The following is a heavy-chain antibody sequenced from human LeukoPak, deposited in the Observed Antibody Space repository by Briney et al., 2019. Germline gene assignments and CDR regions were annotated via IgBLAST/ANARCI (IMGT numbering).Heavy chain of an antibody. CDR1: GYSFTSYY. J-gene: IGHJ4*02. CDR2: INPSGSSA. V-gene: IGHV1-46*01. Sequence: ASVKVSCKASGYSFTSYYMHWVRQAPGQGLEWMGFINPSGSSAAYAQKFQGRLTMTRDTFTSTDYMELTSLTSDDTAVYYCARGTSRSFDYWGQGTLVTVSS. CDR3: ARGTSRSFDY.